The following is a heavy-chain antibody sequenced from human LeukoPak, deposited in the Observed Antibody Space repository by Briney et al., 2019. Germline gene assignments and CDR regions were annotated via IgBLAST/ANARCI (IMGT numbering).Heavy chain of an antibody. D-gene: IGHD5-12*01. V-gene: IGHV1-46*01. CDR1: VYTFTSYF. Sequence: GASVKVSCKASVYTFTSYFMHWVRQAPGQGLEWMGKINPSGGSINYAQKFQGRVTMTRDTSTRTIYLELSSLRSEDTAVYYCARDWGGHDSDYWGQGTLVTVSS. CDR2: INPSGGSI. J-gene: IGHJ4*02. CDR3: ARDWGGHDSDY.